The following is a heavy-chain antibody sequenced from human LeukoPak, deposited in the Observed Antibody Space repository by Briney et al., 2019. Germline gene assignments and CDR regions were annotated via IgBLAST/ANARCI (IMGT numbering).Heavy chain of an antibody. CDR3: AKRSCSRGSCNFDY. J-gene: IGHJ4*02. V-gene: IGHV3-23*01. CDR1: GFTFSNYA. CDR2: ISYGGGAT. D-gene: IGHD2-15*01. Sequence: PGGSLRLSCAASGFTFSNYAMSWVRQAPGKGLEWVAAISYGGGATNCADSVKGRFTISRDNSKGTLYLQMNSLRAEDTAVYYCAKRSCSRGSCNFDYWGQGTLVTVSS.